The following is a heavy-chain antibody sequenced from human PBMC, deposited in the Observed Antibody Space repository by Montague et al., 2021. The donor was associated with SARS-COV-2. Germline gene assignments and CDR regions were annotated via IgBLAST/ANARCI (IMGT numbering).Heavy chain of an antibody. CDR2: XXWDDGK. J-gene: IGHJ4*02. CDR1: GFSLSTSGMC. Sequence: PALVKPTQTLTLTCTFSGFSLSTSGMCVSWIRQPPGKALEWLALXXWDDGKYYSTSLKTRLTISKDTSKNQVALTMTNMDPVDTATYYCARSFSIFGVVIIPAYFDYWGQGTLVTVSS. D-gene: IGHD3-3*01. V-gene: IGHV2-70*01. CDR3: ARSFSIFGVVIIPAYFDY.